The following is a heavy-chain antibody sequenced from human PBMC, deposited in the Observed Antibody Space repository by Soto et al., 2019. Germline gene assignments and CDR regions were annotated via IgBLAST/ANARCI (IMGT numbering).Heavy chain of an antibody. Sequence: SETLSLTCAVYGGSFSAYYWSWVRQPPGKGLEWIGEIIHSESTKYNPSLKSRVTIAVDTSKNQFSLKLSSVTAADTAVYYCARQRPTDGRWEFANYYGMDVWGQGTPVTVSS. J-gene: IGHJ6*02. V-gene: IGHV4-34*12. CDR1: GGSFSAYY. CDR2: IIHSEST. CDR3: ARQRPTDGRWEFANYYGMDV. D-gene: IGHD1-26*01.